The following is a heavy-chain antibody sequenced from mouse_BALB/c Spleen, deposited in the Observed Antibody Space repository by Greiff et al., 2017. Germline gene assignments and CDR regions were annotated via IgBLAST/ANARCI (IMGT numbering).Heavy chain of an antibody. CDR2: ISSGSSTI. J-gene: IGHJ4*01. CDR3: ARRINTVVAGGDMDY. D-gene: IGHD1-1*01. CDR1: GFTFSSFG. Sequence: EVKVVESGGGLVQPGGSRKLSCAASGFTFSSFGMHWVRQAPEKGLEWVAYISSGSSTIYYADTVKGRFTISRDNPKNTLFLQMTSLRSEDTAMYYCARRINTVVAGGDMDYWGQGTSVTVSS. V-gene: IGHV5-17*02.